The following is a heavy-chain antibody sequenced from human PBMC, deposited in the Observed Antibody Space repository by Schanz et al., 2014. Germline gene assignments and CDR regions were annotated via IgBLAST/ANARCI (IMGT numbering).Heavy chain of an antibody. D-gene: IGHD1-26*01. CDR1: GFTVNTNY. CDR2: IWYDGSNK. V-gene: IGHV3-33*08. Sequence: VQLVESGGGLIQPGGSLRLSCAVSGFTVNTNYMSWVRQAPGKGLEWVAVIWYDGSNKYYADSVKGRFTISRDNAKNSLSLQMDRLRDEDTAVYYCARRYSGRYCFDYWGQGTLVAVSS. J-gene: IGHJ4*02. CDR3: ARRYSGRYCFDY.